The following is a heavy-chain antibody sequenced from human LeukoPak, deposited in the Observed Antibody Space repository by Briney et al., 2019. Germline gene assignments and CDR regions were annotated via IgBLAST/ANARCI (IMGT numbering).Heavy chain of an antibody. Sequence: TGGSLRLSCAASGFTFRNYGMHWVCQAPGKGLEWEAIIWYDGGNRYYADSVKGRFTISRDNSKNTLYLQLNSLRAEDTAVYYCAREDRIAPADKAFDIWGQGTMVTVSS. CDR1: GFTFRNYG. CDR3: AREDRIAPADKAFDI. V-gene: IGHV3-33*01. D-gene: IGHD6-13*01. CDR2: IWYDGGNR. J-gene: IGHJ3*02.